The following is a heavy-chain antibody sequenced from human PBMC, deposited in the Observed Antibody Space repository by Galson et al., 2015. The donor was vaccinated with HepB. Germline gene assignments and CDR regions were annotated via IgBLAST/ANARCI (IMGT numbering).Heavy chain of an antibody. Sequence: SVKVSCKASGGAFSSYTINWVRQAPGQGLEWMGRIITLYNIISYARKFQGRVTITADKSTSTAYMELSSLRSEDTAIYYCARSVAASGNDAFDMWGQGTMVTVSS. CDR1: GGAFSSYT. V-gene: IGHV1-69*02. D-gene: IGHD6-13*01. CDR3: ARSVAASGNDAFDM. J-gene: IGHJ3*02. CDR2: IITLYNII.